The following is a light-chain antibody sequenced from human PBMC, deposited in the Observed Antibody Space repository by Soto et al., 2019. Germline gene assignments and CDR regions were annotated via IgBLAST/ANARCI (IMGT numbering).Light chain of an antibody. V-gene: IGKV3-15*01. CDR2: GAS. Sequence: EIVMTQSPATMSASPGERATISCRASQSVSSNLAWYQQKPGQAPRLLIYGASTRATGIPARFSGSGSGTEFTLTISSLQSEDFAVYYCQQYNNWPKTFGQGTKVDIK. CDR3: QQYNNWPKT. CDR1: QSVSSN. J-gene: IGKJ1*01.